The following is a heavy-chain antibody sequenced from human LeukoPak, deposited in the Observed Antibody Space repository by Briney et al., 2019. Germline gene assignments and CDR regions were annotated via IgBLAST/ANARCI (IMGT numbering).Heavy chain of an antibody. CDR3: AKGRILWFGEQSDFDY. CDR1: GFTFSSYA. V-gene: IGHV3-23*01. CDR2: ISGSGGST. J-gene: IGHJ4*02. D-gene: IGHD3-10*01. Sequence: GGFLRLSCAASGFTFSSYAMSWVRQAPGKGLEWVSAISGSGGSTYYADFVKGRFTVSRDNSKNMVFLEVNSLRAEDTATYFCAKGRILWFGEQSDFDYWGQGTLVTVSS.